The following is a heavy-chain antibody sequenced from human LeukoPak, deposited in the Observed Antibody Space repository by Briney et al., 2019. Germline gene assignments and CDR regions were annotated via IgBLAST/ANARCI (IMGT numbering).Heavy chain of an antibody. J-gene: IGHJ3*02. CDR2: ISSGGTYK. CDR3: ARPNTVTTFSADAFDI. Sequence: GGSLRLSCAASGFTFSDYTMNWVRQAPGKGLEWVSSISSGGTYKYYADSVKGRFTISRDTAQNSLYLQMNSLRAEDSSVYYCARPNTVTTFSADAFDIWGQGTMVTVSS. D-gene: IGHD4-17*01. V-gene: IGHV3-21*01. CDR1: GFTFSDYT.